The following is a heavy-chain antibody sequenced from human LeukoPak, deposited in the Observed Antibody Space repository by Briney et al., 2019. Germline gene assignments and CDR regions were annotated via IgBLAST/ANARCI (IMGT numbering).Heavy chain of an antibody. Sequence: PSETLSLTCAVYGGSFSGYYWSWIRQPPGKGLEWIGEINHSGSTNYNPSLKSRVTISVDTSKNQFSLKLSSMTAADTAVYYCARGVSVDTAMAADYWGQGTLVTVSS. CDR2: INHSGST. D-gene: IGHD5-18*01. CDR1: GGSFSGYY. J-gene: IGHJ4*02. CDR3: ARGVSVDTAMAADY. V-gene: IGHV4-34*01.